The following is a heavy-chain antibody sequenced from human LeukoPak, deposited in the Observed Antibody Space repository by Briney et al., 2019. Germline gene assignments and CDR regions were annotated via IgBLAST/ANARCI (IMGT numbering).Heavy chain of an antibody. Sequence: GASVNVSRKASVGTFSNFAICWVRQAPGQGLEWMGVFIPIFATAIYAQNLQGRVTITTDESTSTAYMELSSLRSEDTAVYYCARDPGYCSGGSCSSAYFDYWGQGTLVTVSS. CDR1: VGTFSNFA. CDR2: FIPIFATA. CDR3: ARDPGYCSGGSCSSAYFDY. V-gene: IGHV1-69*05. D-gene: IGHD2-15*01. J-gene: IGHJ4*02.